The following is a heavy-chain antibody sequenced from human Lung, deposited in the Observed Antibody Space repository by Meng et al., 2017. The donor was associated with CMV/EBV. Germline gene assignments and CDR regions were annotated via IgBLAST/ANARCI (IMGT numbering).Heavy chain of an antibody. Sequence: GGSXRLXCAASGFTFSDYEMNWVRQAPGKGLEWVSYISTSGGSIHYADSMRGRFTISRDNTKNSLYLQMNSLRDEDTAIYYCTRGGKTAEYCSGGSCFHNWFDPWXQGTLVTVSS. CDR3: TRGGKTAEYCSGGSCFHNWFDP. J-gene: IGHJ5*02. CDR1: GFTFSDYE. CDR2: ISTSGGSI. V-gene: IGHV3-48*03. D-gene: IGHD2-15*01.